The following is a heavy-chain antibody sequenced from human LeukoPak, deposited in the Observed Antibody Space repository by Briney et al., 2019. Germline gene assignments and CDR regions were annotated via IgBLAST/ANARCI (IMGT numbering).Heavy chain of an antibody. CDR3: ARGEYYYDSSGYEFDY. Sequence: ASVKVSCKASGGTFSSYAISWVRQAPGQGLEWMGRIIPIFGTANYAQKFQGRVTITTDESTSTAYMELSSLRSEDTGVYYCARGEYYYDSSGYEFDYWGQGTLVTVSS. CDR2: IIPIFGTA. CDR1: GGTFSSYA. V-gene: IGHV1-69*05. D-gene: IGHD3-22*01. J-gene: IGHJ4*02.